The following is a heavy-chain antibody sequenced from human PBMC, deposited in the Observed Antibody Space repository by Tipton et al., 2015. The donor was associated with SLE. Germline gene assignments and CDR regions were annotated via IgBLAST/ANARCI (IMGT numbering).Heavy chain of an antibody. CDR1: GFTFSDYY. V-gene: IGHV3-7*03. Sequence: SLRLSCAASGFTFSDYYMSWVRQAPGKGLEWVANIKQDGSEKYYVDSVKGRFTISRDNAKNSLYLQMNSLRAEDTAVYYCARDSLAGGFFDYWGQGTLVTVSS. CDR3: ARDSLAGGFFDY. D-gene: IGHD3-10*01. CDR2: IKQDGSEK. J-gene: IGHJ4*02.